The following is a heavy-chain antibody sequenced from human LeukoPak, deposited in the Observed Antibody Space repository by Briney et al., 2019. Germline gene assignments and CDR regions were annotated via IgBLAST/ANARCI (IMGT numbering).Heavy chain of an antibody. D-gene: IGHD2-15*01. J-gene: IGHJ4*02. CDR2: ISGSSSYI. V-gene: IGHV3-21*01. Sequence: GGSLRLSCAASGFTFSTYTMNWVRQAPGKGLEWVSSISGSSSYIYYTDSVKGRFTISRDNTKNSLYLQMNSLRAEDTAVYYCARDPTSGGSSYYFDYWGQGTLVTVSS. CDR3: ARDPTSGGSSYYFDY. CDR1: GFTFSTYT.